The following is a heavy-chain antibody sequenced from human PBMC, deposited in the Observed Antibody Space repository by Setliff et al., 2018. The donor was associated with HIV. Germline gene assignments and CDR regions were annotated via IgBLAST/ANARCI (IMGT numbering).Heavy chain of an antibody. J-gene: IGHJ4*02. CDR2: IYPGDSDT. CDR3: ASGFCNTPSCYIGVLDH. Sequence: GESLKISCKGSGYTFTSYWIGWVRQMPGKGLEWMGIIYPGDSDTRYSPSFQGQVTISADKSISTAYLQWRSLKASDTAMYYCASGFCNTPSCYIGVLDHWGLGTLVTVSS. V-gene: IGHV5-51*01. CDR1: GYTFTSYW. D-gene: IGHD2-2*02.